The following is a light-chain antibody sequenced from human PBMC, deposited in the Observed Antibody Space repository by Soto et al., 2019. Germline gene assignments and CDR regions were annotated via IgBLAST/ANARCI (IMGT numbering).Light chain of an antibody. CDR3: QQYHNWPPLT. CDR1: QSVFSN. CDR2: SAS. Sequence: EIVRTQSPAFLSVSPGERVILSCRASQSVFSNLAWYQQKPGQAPRLLIYSASARVTGLPARFSGSGSGTEFTLTISSLQSEDFAVYYCQQYHNWPPLTFGGGTKVEIK. J-gene: IGKJ4*01. V-gene: IGKV3-15*01.